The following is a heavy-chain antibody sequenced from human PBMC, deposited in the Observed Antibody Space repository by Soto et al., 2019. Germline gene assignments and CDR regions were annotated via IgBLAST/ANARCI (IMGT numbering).Heavy chain of an antibody. J-gene: IGHJ4*02. CDR1: CGPIIDYY. V-gene: IGHV4-39*01. CDR2: IYASGNT. Sequence: QLQLQESGPGLVKPSETLSLTCTVSCGPIIDYYLSCIRQPPGKGLEWSGSIYASGNTYYNPSLESRVTISVDTSNNQASLKLSYVTAADTALYYCARSGSGLSYFDYWGQGTLVTASS. D-gene: IGHD5-12*01. CDR3: ARSGSGLSYFDY.